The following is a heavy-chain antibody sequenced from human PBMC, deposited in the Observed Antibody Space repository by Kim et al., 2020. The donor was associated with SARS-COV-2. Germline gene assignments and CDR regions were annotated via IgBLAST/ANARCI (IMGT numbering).Heavy chain of an antibody. V-gene: IGHV4-34*01. CDR1: GGSFSGYY. Sequence: SETLSLTCAVYGGSFSGYYWSWIRQPPGKGLEWIGEINHSGSTNYNPSLKSRVTISVDTSKNQFSLKLSSVTAADTAVYYCARGGHIVVVTARPFDYWGQGTLVAVSS. CDR3: ARGGHIVVVTARPFDY. D-gene: IGHD2-21*02. CDR2: INHSGST. J-gene: IGHJ4*02.